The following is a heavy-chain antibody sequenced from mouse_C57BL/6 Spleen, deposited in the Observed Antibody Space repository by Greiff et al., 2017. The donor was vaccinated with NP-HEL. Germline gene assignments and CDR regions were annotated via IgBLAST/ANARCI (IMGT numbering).Heavy chain of an antibody. V-gene: IGHV1-39*01. Sequence: EVKLVESGPELVKPGASVKISCKASGYSFTDYNMNWVKQSNGKSLEWIGVINPNYGTTSYNQKFKGKATLTVDQSSSTAYMQLNSLTSEDSAVYYCARHGAYGSSLVPYFDYWGQGTTLTVSS. D-gene: IGHD1-1*01. CDR2: INPNYGTT. CDR1: GYSFTDYN. CDR3: ARHGAYGSSLVPYFDY. J-gene: IGHJ2*01.